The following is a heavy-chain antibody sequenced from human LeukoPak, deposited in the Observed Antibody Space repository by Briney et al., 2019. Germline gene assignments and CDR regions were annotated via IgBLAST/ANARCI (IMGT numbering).Heavy chain of an antibody. J-gene: IGHJ4*02. V-gene: IGHV4-59*01. CDR3: AREVVAAAGTVDY. Sequence: SETLSLTCTVSGDSISSYYWSWIRQPPGKGLEWIGYIHYSGSTNYNPSLKSRVTISVDTSKNQFSQKLSSVTAADTAVYYCAREVVAAAGTVDYWGQGTLVTVSS. D-gene: IGHD6-13*01. CDR2: IHYSGST. CDR1: GDSISSYY.